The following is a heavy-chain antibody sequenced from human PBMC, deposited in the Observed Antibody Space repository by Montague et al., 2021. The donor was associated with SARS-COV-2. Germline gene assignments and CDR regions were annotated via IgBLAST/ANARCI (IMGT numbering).Heavy chain of an antibody. Sequence: SETLSLTCALSGDSVSNRKWWAFGHQSPMKGLGCIDEISRTAITTFNPSLKSRVTISLDLSNNLFSLNLTSVAAADTAIYYCARGPTVAGTDYWGQGSLVTVSS. J-gene: IGHJ1*01. D-gene: IGHD6-19*01. CDR3: ARGPTVAGTDY. CDR1: GDSVSNRKW. V-gene: IGHV4-4*02. CDR2: ISRTAIT.